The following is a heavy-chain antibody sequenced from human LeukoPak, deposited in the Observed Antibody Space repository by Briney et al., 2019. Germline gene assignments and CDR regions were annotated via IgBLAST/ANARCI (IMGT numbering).Heavy chain of an antibody. J-gene: IGHJ4*02. D-gene: IGHD1-7*01. V-gene: IGHV4-39*01. CDR3: RGSEELRGLNYFDS. CDR1: GGSISSSSYY. CDR2: IFYSGIT. Sequence: SETLSLTCTVSGGSISSSSYYWGWIRQPPGKGLEWIGSIFYSGITYYNPSLKSRVTISVDTSKNQFSLKLSSVTAADTAVYSWRGSEELRGLNYFDSWGKETLSPSPQ.